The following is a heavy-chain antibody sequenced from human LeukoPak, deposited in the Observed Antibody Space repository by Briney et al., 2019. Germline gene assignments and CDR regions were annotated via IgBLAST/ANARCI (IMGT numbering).Heavy chain of an antibody. Sequence: GGSLRLSCAASGFTVSSNDMSWVRQAPGKGLEWVSVIYSGGSTYYADSVKCRFTISRDNSKNTLYLQMNSLRVEDTAVYYCAMRSAVAGTVYWGQGTLVTVSS. CDR2: IYSGGST. J-gene: IGHJ4*02. D-gene: IGHD6-19*01. CDR3: AMRSAVAGTVY. V-gene: IGHV3-66*01. CDR1: GFTVSSND.